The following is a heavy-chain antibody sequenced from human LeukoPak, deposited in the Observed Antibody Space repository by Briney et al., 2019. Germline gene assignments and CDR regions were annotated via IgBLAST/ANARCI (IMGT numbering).Heavy chain of an antibody. V-gene: IGHV3-30*04. Sequence: GRSPRLSCAASGFTFSSYAMHWVRQAPGKGLEWVAVISYDGSNKYYADSVKGRFTISRDNSKNTLYLQMDSLRAEDTAVYYCARSPSMVCSGGSCYFDYWGQGTLVTVSS. CDR2: ISYDGSNK. CDR3: ARSPSMVCSGGSCYFDY. J-gene: IGHJ4*02. D-gene: IGHD2-15*01. CDR1: GFTFSSYA.